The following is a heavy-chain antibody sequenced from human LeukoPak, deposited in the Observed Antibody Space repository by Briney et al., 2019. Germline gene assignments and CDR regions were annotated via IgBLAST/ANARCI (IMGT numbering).Heavy chain of an antibody. CDR2: IYSSGST. CDR3: ANRPFSSLDS. CDR1: GDSISISSYY. J-gene: IGHJ4*02. D-gene: IGHD2/OR15-2a*01. Sequence: SETLSLTCTVSGDSISISSYYWGWIRQPPGKGLEWIANIYSSGSTYYNPSPKSRVTISVDTSKNQVSLNLTSVIAADTAVYYCANRPFSSLDSWGQGTLVSVAS. V-gene: IGHV4-39*01.